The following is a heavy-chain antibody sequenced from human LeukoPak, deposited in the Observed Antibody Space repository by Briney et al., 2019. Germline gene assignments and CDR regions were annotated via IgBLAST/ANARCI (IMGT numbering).Heavy chain of an antibody. CDR3: ARDSGSYADPDY. D-gene: IGHD1-26*01. V-gene: IGHV3-33*01. CDR2: IWYDGSNK. CDR1: GFTFSSYG. J-gene: IGHJ4*02. Sequence: GRSLRLSCAASGFTFSSYGMHWVRQAPGKGLEWVAVIWYDGSNKYYADSVKGRFTISRDNSKNTLYLQMNSLRAEDTAVYYCARDSGSYADPDYWGQGTLVTVSS.